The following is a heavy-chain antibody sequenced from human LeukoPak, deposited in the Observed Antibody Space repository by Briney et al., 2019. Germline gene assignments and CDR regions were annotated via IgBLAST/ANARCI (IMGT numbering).Heavy chain of an antibody. CDR3: ARDYSNYYYYYGMDV. CDR2: INPNSGGT. CDR1: GYTFTGYY. J-gene: IGHJ6*02. V-gene: IGHV1-2*06. Sequence: ASVNVSCTASGYTFTGYYMHWVRQAPGQGLEWMGRINPNSGGTNYAQKFQGRVTMTRDTSISTAYMELSRLRSDDTAVYYCARDYSNYYYYYGMDVWGQGTTVTVSS. D-gene: IGHD4-11*01.